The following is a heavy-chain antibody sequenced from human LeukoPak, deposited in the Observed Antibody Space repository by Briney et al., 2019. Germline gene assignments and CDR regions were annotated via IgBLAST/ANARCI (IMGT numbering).Heavy chain of an antibody. Sequence: PGGSLRLSCAASGFTLSSYSMNWVRQAPGKGLEWISYIDSDTYGNTIYYPHTVKGRFTISRDNAKNSLYLQMNSLRAEDTAVYYCATSALGYCSSTSCYRAPHHAYDYWGQGTLVTVSS. CDR2: IDSDTYGNTI. J-gene: IGHJ4*02. CDR3: ATSALGYCSSTSCYRAPHHAYDY. V-gene: IGHV3-48*04. D-gene: IGHD2-2*01. CDR1: GFTLSSYS.